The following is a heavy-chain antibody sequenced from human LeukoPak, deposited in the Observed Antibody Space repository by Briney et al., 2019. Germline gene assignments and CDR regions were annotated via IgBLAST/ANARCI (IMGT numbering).Heavy chain of an antibody. Sequence: SETLSLTCTVSGGSISSYYWSWIRQPPGKGLEWIGYIYYSGSTNYNPSLKSRVTISVDTSKNQFSLKLSSVTAADTAVYYCASSHRGIDAFDIWGQGTMVTVSS. J-gene: IGHJ3*02. V-gene: IGHV4-59*08. CDR3: ASSHRGIDAFDI. D-gene: IGHD6-13*01. CDR2: IYYSGST. CDR1: GGSISSYY.